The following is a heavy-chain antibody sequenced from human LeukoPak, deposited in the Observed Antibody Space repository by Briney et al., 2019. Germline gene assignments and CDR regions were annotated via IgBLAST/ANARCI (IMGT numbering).Heavy chain of an antibody. J-gene: IGHJ4*02. CDR3: ARDKGSYDSDF. D-gene: IGHD5-18*01. V-gene: IGHV3-21*01. Sequence: GGSLRLSCAASGFTFSGYTMNWLRQAPGKGLEWVSSISSSSSYIYYADSVKGRFTISRDSAKNSLYLQMNSLRAEDTAVYYCARDKGSYDSDFWGQGTLVTVSS. CDR1: GFTFSGYT. CDR2: ISSSSSYI.